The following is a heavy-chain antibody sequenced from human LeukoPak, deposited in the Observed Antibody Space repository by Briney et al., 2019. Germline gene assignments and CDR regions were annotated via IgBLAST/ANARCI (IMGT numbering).Heavy chain of an antibody. CDR1: GGSFSGYY. V-gene: IGHV4-59*01. D-gene: IGHD6-13*01. J-gene: IGHJ4*02. CDR3: ARAGRSVTAGTFDH. CDR2: IYYSGST. Sequence: SETLSLTCAVYGGSFSGYYWSWIRQPPGKGLEWIGYIYYSGSTNYNPSLKSRVTISVDTSKNQFSLNLNSVTAADTAVYYCARAGRSVTAGTFDHWGQGTLVTVSS.